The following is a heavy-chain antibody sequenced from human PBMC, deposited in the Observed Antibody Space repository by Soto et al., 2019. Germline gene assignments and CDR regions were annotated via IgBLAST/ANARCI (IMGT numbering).Heavy chain of an antibody. CDR3: GSVRPSGYVLS. CDR2: VYFSGNT. D-gene: IGHD6-25*01. V-gene: IGHV4-59*11. Sequence: SETLSLTCTVSGGSLSSHYWTWIRQSPGKGLEWIGYVYFSGNTNYNPSLKSRVTISIDTPKNQFSLRLASVTAADTAFYYCGSVRPSGYVLSWGQGTLVTVSS. CDR1: GGSLSSHY. J-gene: IGHJ5*02.